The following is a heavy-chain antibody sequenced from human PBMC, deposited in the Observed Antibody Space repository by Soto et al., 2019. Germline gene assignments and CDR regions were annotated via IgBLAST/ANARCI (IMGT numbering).Heavy chain of an antibody. Sequence: EVQLVESGGGLIQPGGSLRLSCAASGFTVSSNYMSWVRQAPGKGLEWVSVIYSGGSTYYADSVKGRFTISRDNSKNSLYFKINSRRAEDRALYYWGRGKAMVSGGRGPLVPVPS. CDR2: IYSGGST. D-gene: IGHD5-18*01. CDR1: GFTVSSNY. CDR3: GRGKAMVS. J-gene: IGHJ4*02. V-gene: IGHV3-53*01.